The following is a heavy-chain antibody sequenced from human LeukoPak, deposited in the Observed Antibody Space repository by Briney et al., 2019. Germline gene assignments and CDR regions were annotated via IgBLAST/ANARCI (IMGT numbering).Heavy chain of an antibody. D-gene: IGHD3-22*01. V-gene: IGHV3-23*01. Sequence: GGSLRLSCAASGFTFSRYAMSWVRQAPGKGPEWVSAISGGGGSTYNADSVKGRFTISRDNSKNTLYLQMNSLRAEDTAVYYCAKDRAYYYDGSGYYYFDFWGQGTLVTVSS. J-gene: IGHJ4*02. CDR1: GFTFSRYA. CDR2: ISGGGGST. CDR3: AKDRAYYYDGSGYYYFDF.